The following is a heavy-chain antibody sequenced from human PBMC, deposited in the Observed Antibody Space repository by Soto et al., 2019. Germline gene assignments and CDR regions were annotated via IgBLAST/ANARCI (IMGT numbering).Heavy chain of an antibody. CDR1: GFTFRSSA. CDR2: ISGNSTFT. D-gene: IGHD2-21*01. Sequence: EVQLLESGGGLVQPGGSLRLSCAVSGFTFRSSAMSWVRQAPGKGLEWVSSISGNSTFTYCADSVKGRFTISRDNSKNTLYLQMDSLRAEDTAVYYCAKLSYPSRPVDYWGQGTLVTVSS. J-gene: IGHJ4*02. V-gene: IGHV3-23*01. CDR3: AKLSYPSRPVDY.